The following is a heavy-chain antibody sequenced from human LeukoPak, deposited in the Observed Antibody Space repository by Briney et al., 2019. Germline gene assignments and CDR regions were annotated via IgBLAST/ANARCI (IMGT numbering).Heavy chain of an antibody. J-gene: IGHJ4*02. Sequence: SETLSLACSVSGGSINNYYCSWIRQPPGKGLEWIGYIYYSGSTSYNPSLNSRVTISVDRSKNQISLKLSSVTAADTAVYYCARHAPGYFDFFCGQGALVTVSS. V-gene: IGHV4-59*08. CDR1: GGSINNYY. CDR2: IYYSGST. D-gene: IGHD3-9*01. CDR3: ARHAPGYFDFF.